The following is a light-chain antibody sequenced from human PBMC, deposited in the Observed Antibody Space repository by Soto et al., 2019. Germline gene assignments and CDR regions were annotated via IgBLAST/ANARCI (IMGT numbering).Light chain of an antibody. Sequence: DIPITQAPASLSASVGARVPLTCRTSQNIEKYLNWYQQKPGEAPKLLIYAVSNLQTGVPSRFSGSGSATDFILTIASLQPEDFATYYCQQSHSTPITFGQGTRLEIK. J-gene: IGKJ5*01. CDR1: QNIEKY. CDR2: AVS. V-gene: IGKV1-39*01. CDR3: QQSHSTPIT.